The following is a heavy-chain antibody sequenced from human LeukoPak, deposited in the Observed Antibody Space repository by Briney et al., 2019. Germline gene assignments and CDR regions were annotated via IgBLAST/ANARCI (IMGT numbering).Heavy chain of an antibody. V-gene: IGHV3-33*01. Sequence: GGSLRLSCTASGFTFSSYGMHWVRQAPGKGLEWVAVIRYDGSNKYYADSVKGRFTISRDNSKNTLYLQMNSLRAEDTAVYYCARVNYSNGYSTGPVDYWGQGTLVTVSS. CDR1: GFTFSSYG. D-gene: IGHD3-22*01. CDR2: IRYDGSNK. J-gene: IGHJ4*02. CDR3: ARVNYSNGYSTGPVDY.